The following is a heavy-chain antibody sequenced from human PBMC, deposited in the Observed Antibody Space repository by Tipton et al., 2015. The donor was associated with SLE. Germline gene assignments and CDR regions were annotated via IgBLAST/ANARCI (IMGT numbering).Heavy chain of an antibody. Sequence: TLSLICTVSGFSISSGFYWAWIRQPPGKGLEWIGSMIHSGDTLYNPSLKSRVSISVDTSNNQISLKVTSVTAADTAVYYCARDVGHMDVWGKGTTVTVSS. J-gene: IGHJ6*03. V-gene: IGHV4-38-2*02. CDR2: MIHSGDT. CDR1: GFSISSGFY. CDR3: ARDVGHMDV. D-gene: IGHD1-26*01.